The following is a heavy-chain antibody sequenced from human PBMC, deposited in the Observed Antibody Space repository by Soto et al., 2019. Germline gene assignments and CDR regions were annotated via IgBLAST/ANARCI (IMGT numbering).Heavy chain of an antibody. V-gene: IGHV3-15*07. D-gene: IGHD3-22*01. CDR2: IKSKTDGGTT. CDR1: GFTFSNAW. J-gene: IGHJ4*02. CDR3: TTDPVSWTLLLRVRARDY. Sequence: EVQLVESGGGLVKPGGSLRLSCAASGFTFSNAWMNWVRQAPGKGLEWVGRIKSKTDGGTTDYAAPVKGRFTISRDDSKNPLYLQMNSLKTEDTAVYSCTTDPVSWTLLLRVRARDYWGQGTLVTVSS.